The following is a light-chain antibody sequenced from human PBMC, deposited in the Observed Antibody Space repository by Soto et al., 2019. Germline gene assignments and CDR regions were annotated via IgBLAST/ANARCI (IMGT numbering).Light chain of an antibody. CDR1: SGDVGGYNY. Sequence: QSALTQPRSASGSPGQSVTISCTGTSGDVGGYNYVSWYQQHPGKAPKLMIFEVSERPSGVPDRFSASKSGNTASLTVSVLQAEDEADYYCSSYAGSNNYVFGTGTKVTVL. J-gene: IGLJ1*01. V-gene: IGLV2-8*01. CDR2: EVS. CDR3: SSYAGSNNYV.